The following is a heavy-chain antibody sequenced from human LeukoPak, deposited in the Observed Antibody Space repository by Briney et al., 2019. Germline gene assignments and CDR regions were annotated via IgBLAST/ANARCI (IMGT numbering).Heavy chain of an antibody. CDR2: ITGSGGTT. D-gene: IGHD3-9*01. CDR3: AKDQRYFDYFDS. Sequence: GGSLRLSCAASGFTFSIYGMTWVRQAPGKGLEWVSAITGSGGTTYYADSVKGRFTISRDNSKNTLYLQMNSLRAEDTAVYYCAKDQRYFDYFDSWGQGTLVTVSS. J-gene: IGHJ4*02. V-gene: IGHV3-23*01. CDR1: GFTFSIYG.